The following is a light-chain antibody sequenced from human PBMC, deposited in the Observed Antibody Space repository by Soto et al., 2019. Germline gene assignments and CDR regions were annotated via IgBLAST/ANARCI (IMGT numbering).Light chain of an antibody. J-gene: IGLJ1*01. V-gene: IGLV2-14*03. CDR2: DVS. Sequence: QSVLTQPASVSGSPGQSITMSCTGTSSDVGGYNYVTWYQQHPGKAPKFIIYDVSNRPSGVSNRFSGSKSGNTASLTISGLQAEDEADYYCCSYTSIGTLVFGTGTKVTVL. CDR1: SSDVGGYNY. CDR3: CSYTSIGTLV.